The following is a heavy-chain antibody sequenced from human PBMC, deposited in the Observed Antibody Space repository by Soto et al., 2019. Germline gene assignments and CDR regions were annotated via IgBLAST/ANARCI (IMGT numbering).Heavy chain of an antibody. CDR3: ARGRTIFGVVNFDY. Sequence: QVQLVQSGPEVKKPGSSVKVSCKASGGTFSNSPIAWVRLAPGQGLEWMGGVIPIFSVMKYAEKFQGRVTFTADDSTSTVYMELSSLTSEDTVVYYCARGRTIFGVVNFDYWGQGTPVTVSS. J-gene: IGHJ4*02. V-gene: IGHV1-69*01. CDR1: GGTFSNSP. CDR2: VIPIFSVM. D-gene: IGHD3-3*01.